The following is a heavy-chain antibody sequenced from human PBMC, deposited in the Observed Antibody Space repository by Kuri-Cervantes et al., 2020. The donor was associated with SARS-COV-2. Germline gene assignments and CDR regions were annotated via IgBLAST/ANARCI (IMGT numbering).Heavy chain of an antibody. V-gene: IGHV3-74*01. J-gene: IGHJ4*02. CDR2: INSDGSST. D-gene: IGHD3-3*01. CDR1: GFTFSSYW. CDR3: ARDIVTVDYDFWSGYYGPSYFDY. Sequence: GGSLRLSCAASGFTFSSYWMHWVRQAPGKGLVWVSRINSDGSSTSYADSVKGRFTISRDNAKNTLYLQMNSLRAEDTAVYYCARDIVTVDYDFWSGYYGPSYFDYWSQGTLVTVSS.